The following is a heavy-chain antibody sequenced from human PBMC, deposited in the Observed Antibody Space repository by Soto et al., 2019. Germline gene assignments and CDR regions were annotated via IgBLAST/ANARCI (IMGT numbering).Heavy chain of an antibody. CDR1: GFTVSSNY. D-gene: IGHD3-9*01. V-gene: IGHV3-66*01. CDR2: IYSGGST. J-gene: IGHJ4*02. CDR3: ARVLRYFDWFLDY. Sequence: EVQLVESGGGLVQPGGSLRLSCAASGFTVSSNYMSWVRQAPGKGLEWVSVIYSGGSTYYADSVKGRFTISRDNSKNTLYPQMNSLRAEDTAVYYCARVLRYFDWFLDYWGQGTLVTVSS.